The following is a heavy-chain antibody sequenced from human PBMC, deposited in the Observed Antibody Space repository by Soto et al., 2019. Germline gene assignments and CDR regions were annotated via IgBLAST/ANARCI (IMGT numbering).Heavy chain of an antibody. V-gene: IGHV3-30*18. D-gene: IGHD6-19*01. CDR2: ISYDGRNK. CDR3: VKDGSSGWPYYYGLDV. Sequence: GGSLRLSCAASGFTFSSYGMHWVRQAPGKGLEWVAVISYDGRNKYYADSVKGRFTISRVNSKNTLYLQMSSLRAEDTAVYYCVKDGSSGWPYYYGLDVWGQGTTVTVSS. CDR1: GFTFSSYG. J-gene: IGHJ6*02.